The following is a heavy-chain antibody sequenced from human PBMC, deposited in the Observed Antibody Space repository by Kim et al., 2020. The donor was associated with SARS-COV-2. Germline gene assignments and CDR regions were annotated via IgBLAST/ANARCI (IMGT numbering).Heavy chain of an antibody. Sequence: GSTYSNTSLKSRVTISVETSKNQFSLKLSSVTAADTAVYYCAREWQGWFDPWGKGTLVTVSS. V-gene: IGHV4-31*02. J-gene: IGHJ5*02. CDR2: GST. CDR3: AREWQGWFDP.